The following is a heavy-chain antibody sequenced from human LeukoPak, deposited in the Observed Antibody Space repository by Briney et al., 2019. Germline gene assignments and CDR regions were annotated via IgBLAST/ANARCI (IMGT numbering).Heavy chain of an antibody. CDR2: IKSKTDGGTT. J-gene: IGHJ4*02. Sequence: GGSLRLSCAASGFTFSNAWMSWVRQAPGKGLEWVGRIKSKTDGGTTDYAAPVKGRFTISRDDSKNTLYLQMNSLKTEDTAVYYCTTELAVAGALGPFDYWGQGTLVTVSS. CDR3: TTELAVAGALGPFDY. D-gene: IGHD6-19*01. V-gene: IGHV3-15*01. CDR1: GFTFSNAW.